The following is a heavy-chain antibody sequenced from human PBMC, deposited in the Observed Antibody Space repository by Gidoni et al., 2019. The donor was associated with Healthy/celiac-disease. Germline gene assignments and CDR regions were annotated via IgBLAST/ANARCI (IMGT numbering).Heavy chain of an antibody. Sequence: QVQLVQSGAEVKKPGASVKVSCKASVYTFTGYYMHWVRQAPGQGLEWMGWINPNSGGTNYAQKFQGRVTMTRDTSISTAYMELSRLRSDDTAVYYCARDLPHSGSYLDAFDIWGQGTMVTVSS. J-gene: IGHJ3*02. CDR3: ARDLPHSGSYLDAFDI. CDR1: VYTFTGYY. CDR2: INPNSGGT. D-gene: IGHD1-26*01. V-gene: IGHV1-2*02.